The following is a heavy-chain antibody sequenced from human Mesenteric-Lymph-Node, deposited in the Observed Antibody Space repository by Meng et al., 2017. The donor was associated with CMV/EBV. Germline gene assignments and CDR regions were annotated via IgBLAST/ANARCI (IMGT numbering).Heavy chain of an antibody. J-gene: IGHJ4*02. CDR2: IRYDGSNK. CDR3: ARESKKIFGVVTGFDY. V-gene: IGHV3-30*02. Sequence: GESLKISCAASGFTFSSYGMHWVRQAPGKGLEWVAFIRYDGSNKYYADSVKGRFTISRDNSKNTLYLQMNSLRAEDTAVYYCARESKKIFGVVTGFDYWGQGTLVTVSS. D-gene: IGHD3-3*01. CDR1: GFTFSSYG.